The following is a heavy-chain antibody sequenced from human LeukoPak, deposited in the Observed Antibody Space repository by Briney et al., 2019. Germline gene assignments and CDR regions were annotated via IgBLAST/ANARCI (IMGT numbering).Heavy chain of an antibody. CDR2: IIPILGIA. J-gene: IGHJ4*02. CDR3: ATSYSRYSSGYYYLLDY. CDR1: GGTFSSYA. D-gene: IGHD3-22*01. V-gene: IGHV1-69*04. Sequence: ASVKVSCKASGGTFSSYAISWVRQAPGQGLEWMGRIIPILGIANYAQKFQGRVTITADKPTSTAYMELSSLRSEDTAVYYCATSYSRYSSGYYYLLDYWGQGTLVTVSS.